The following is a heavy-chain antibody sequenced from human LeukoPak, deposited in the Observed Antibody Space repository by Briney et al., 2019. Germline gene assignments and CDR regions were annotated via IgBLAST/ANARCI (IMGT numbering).Heavy chain of an antibody. CDR2: IYTSGST. D-gene: IGHD4-11*01. V-gene: IGHV4-61*02. CDR3: ARDRRYSNYDYYYYYMDV. CDR1: GGSISSGSYH. J-gene: IGHJ6*03. Sequence: SETLSLTCTVSGGSISSGSYHWSWIRQPAGKGLEWIGRIYTSGSTNYNPSLKSRVTISVDTSKNQFSLKLSSVTAADTAVYYCARDRRYSNYDYYYYYMDVWGKGTTVTVSS.